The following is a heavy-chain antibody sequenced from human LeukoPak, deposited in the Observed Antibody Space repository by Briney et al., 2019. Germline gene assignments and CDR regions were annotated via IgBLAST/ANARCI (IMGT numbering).Heavy chain of an antibody. CDR3: AKERGYGYNHIDY. J-gene: IGHJ4*02. CDR1: GFTFSSIA. D-gene: IGHD5-24*01. Sequence: GGSLRLSCTASGFTFSSIALTWVRQAPGKGLGWVSTIRSNGDTAYNADSVNGRFTISRDNSKNTLYLQMDSLRVEDTAIYYCAKERGYGYNHIDYWGQGTLVTVSS. CDR2: IRSNGDTA. V-gene: IGHV3-23*01.